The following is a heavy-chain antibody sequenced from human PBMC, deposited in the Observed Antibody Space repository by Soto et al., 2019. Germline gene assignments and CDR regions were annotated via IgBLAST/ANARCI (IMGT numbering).Heavy chain of an antibody. CDR3: AKDQGSSWYEIDY. Sequence: LRLSCAASGFTFSNYAVTWVRQAPGKGLEWVSTISGSGGSTYYADSVKGRFTISRDNSKNTLYLQMNSLRAEDTAVYYCAKDQGSSWYEIDYWGQGTLVTGSS. V-gene: IGHV3-23*01. CDR1: GFTFSNYA. CDR2: ISGSGGST. D-gene: IGHD6-13*01. J-gene: IGHJ4*02.